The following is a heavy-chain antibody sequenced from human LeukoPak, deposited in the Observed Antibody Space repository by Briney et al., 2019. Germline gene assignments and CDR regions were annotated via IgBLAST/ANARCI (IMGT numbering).Heavy chain of an antibody. CDR1: GFIFSSHS. D-gene: IGHD3-10*01. CDR3: AKEATEGPYYYASGRLFRGYFDY. Sequence: QPGGSLRLSCAASGFIFSSHSMNWVRQAPGKGLEWVSYISRSSSTTFHAVSVKGRFTISRDNAKNSLYLQMSSLRAEDTAVYYCAKEATEGPYYYASGRLFRGYFDYWGQGTLVTVSS. CDR2: ISRSSSTT. V-gene: IGHV3-48*01. J-gene: IGHJ4*02.